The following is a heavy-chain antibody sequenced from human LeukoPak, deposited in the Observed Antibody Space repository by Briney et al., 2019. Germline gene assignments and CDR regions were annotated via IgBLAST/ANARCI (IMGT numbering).Heavy chain of an antibody. CDR3: ARGGRRSGYYYVTYGY. J-gene: IGHJ4*02. CDR2: INHSGST. CDR1: GGSFSGYY. D-gene: IGHD3-22*01. V-gene: IGHV4-34*01. Sequence: PSETLSLTCAVYGGSFSGYYWSWIRQPPGKGLEWIGEINHSGSTNYNPSLKSRVTISVDTSKNQFSLKLSSVIAADTAVYYCARGGRRSGYYYVTYGYWGQGTLVTVSS.